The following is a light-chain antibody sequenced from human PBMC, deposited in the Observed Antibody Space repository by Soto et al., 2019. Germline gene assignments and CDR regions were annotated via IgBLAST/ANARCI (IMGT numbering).Light chain of an antibody. V-gene: IGKV3-15*01. CDR3: QQYNNGPPAT. J-gene: IGKJ1*01. CDR2: GAS. Sequence: EIVLTQSPATVSVSPGEGATLSCRASQNVNRNLVWYQQRPGQAPRLLMYGASVRASGIPARFRGSGSGTEFSLTISSLQAEDFAVYYCQQYNNGPPATFGQGTKVDIK. CDR1: QNVNRN.